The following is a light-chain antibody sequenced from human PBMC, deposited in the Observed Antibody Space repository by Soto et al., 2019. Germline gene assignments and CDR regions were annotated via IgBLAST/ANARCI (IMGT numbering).Light chain of an antibody. CDR1: QSVTSSY. Sequence: EIVLTQSPGTLSLSPGDRATLSCRASQSVTSSYLAWYQQKAGQAPRLLMYGASNRATGIPDRFSGSGSGTDFTLTISRLEPEDFAVFYCQQYGSSRTFGQGTTVEIK. J-gene: IGKJ1*01. CDR2: GAS. V-gene: IGKV3-20*01. CDR3: QQYGSSRT.